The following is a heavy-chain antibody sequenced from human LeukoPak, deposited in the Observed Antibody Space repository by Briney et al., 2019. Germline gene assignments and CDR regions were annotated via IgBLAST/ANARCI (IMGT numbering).Heavy chain of an antibody. Sequence: GGSLRLSCAASGFTFSTYAMSWVRQAPGKGLEWVSGISGSGDYTYYADSVKGRFTISRDNSKNTLYLQMNSLRAEDTAVYYCAKPSGILLITDPQSWGQGTLVTVSS. CDR3: AKPSGILLITDPQS. J-gene: IGHJ5*02. CDR1: GFTFSTYA. D-gene: IGHD1-26*01. V-gene: IGHV3-23*01. CDR2: ISGSGDYT.